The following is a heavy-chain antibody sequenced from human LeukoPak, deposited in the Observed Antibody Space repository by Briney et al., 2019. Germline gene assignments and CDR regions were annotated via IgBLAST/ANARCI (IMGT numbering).Heavy chain of an antibody. V-gene: IGHV4-34*01. J-gene: IGHJ5*02. CDR1: GGSFSGYY. D-gene: IGHD3-3*01. CDR2: INHSGST. Sequence: SETLSLTCAVYGGSFSGYYWSWIRQPPGKGLEWIGEINHSGSTNYNPSLKSRVTISVDTSKNQFSLKLCSVTAADTAVYYCARGLDYDFWSGGFDPWGQGTLVTVSS. CDR3: ARGLDYDFWSGGFDP.